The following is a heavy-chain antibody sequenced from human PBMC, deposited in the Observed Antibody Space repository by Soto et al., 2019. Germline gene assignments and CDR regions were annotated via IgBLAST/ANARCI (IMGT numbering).Heavy chain of an antibody. D-gene: IGHD2-15*01. CDR2: IYYSGST. CDR3: SRLSRSGVAAPYNWFDP. J-gene: IGHJ5*02. V-gene: IGHV4-31*03. CDR1: GDSISSGTYY. Sequence: PSETLSLTCTVSGDSISSGTYYWSWIRQHPGKGLEWIGDIYYSGSTYYNPSLKSRVTISVDTSKNQFSLKLSSVTAADTALYYCSRLSRSGVAAPYNWFDPWGQGTLVTVSS.